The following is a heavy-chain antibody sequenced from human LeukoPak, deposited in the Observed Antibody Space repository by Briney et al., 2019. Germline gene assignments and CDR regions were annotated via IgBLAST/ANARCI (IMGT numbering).Heavy chain of an antibody. CDR2: IHTSGST. CDR3: VTSIDLAGWGGFDV. D-gene: IGHD1-26*01. V-gene: IGHV4-61*09. Sequence: PSETLSLTCTVSGGSISSGSYCWSWIRQPAGKGLEWIGHIHTSGSTNYNPSLKSRVTISVDTSKNQFSLKLSSVTAADTAVYYCVTSIDLAGWGGFDVWGQGRMVTVSS. J-gene: IGHJ3*01. CDR1: GGSISSGSYC.